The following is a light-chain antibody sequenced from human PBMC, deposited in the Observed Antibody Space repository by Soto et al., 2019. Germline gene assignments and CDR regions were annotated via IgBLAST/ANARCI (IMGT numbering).Light chain of an antibody. V-gene: IGKV3-20*01. CDR1: QSVTNKY. J-gene: IGKJ5*01. Sequence: EIVLTQSPGTLSLSPGEGATLSCWASQSVTNKYFAWYQHKPGQAPRLLIYGASTRATGIPDRFSGSGSGTDFTLTISRLEPEDFAVYYCQQYGSSPITFGQGTRLEIK. CDR3: QQYGSSPIT. CDR2: GAS.